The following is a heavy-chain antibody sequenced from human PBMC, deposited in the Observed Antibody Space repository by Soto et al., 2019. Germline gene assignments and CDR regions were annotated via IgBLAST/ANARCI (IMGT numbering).Heavy chain of an antibody. V-gene: IGHV2-5*02. CDR1: GFSLSTGGVG. CDR2: IYWDDDK. D-gene: IGHD2-21*02. Sequence: QITLKESGPTLVIPTQTLTLTCTFSGFSLSTGGVGVGWIRQPPGKALEWLALIYWDDDKRYSPSLKSRLTITKDTSKYQVVLTMTNMDPVDTATYYCAHSRCGGDCLQSYSSHYYYGMDVWGQGTTVTVSS. J-gene: IGHJ6*02. CDR3: AHSRCGGDCLQSYSSHYYYGMDV.